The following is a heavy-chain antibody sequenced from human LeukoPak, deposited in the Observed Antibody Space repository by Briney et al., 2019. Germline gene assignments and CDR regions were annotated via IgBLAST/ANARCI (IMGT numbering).Heavy chain of an antibody. D-gene: IGHD3-3*01. V-gene: IGHV1-8*03. J-gene: IGHJ3*02. CDR2: MNPNSGNT. Sequence: GASVKVSCKASGYTFTSYDINWVRQATGQGLEWMGWMNPNSGNTGYAQKFQGRVTITRNTSISTAYMELSSLRSEDTAVYYCARGPQGMLEWLFWPPLAFDIWGQGTMVTVSS. CDR3: ARGPQGMLEWLFWPPLAFDI. CDR1: GYTFTSYD.